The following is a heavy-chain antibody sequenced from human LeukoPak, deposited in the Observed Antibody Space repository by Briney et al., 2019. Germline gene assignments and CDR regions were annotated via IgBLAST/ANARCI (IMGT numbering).Heavy chain of an antibody. CDR1: GGTFSSYA. V-gene: IGHV1-69*04. J-gene: IGHJ4*02. Sequence: SVKVSCKASGGTFSSYAISWVRQAPGQGLEWMGRIIPILGIANYAQKFQGRVTITADKSTSTAHMELSSLRSEDTAVYYCARGAGITGTPFDYWGQGTLVTVSS. CDR2: IIPILGIA. CDR3: ARGAGITGTPFDY. D-gene: IGHD1-20*01.